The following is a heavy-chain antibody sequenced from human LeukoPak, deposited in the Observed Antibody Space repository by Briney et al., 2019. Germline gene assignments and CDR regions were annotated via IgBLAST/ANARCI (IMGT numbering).Heavy chain of an antibody. CDR1: GFTFSSYS. D-gene: IGHD3-3*01. V-gene: IGHV3-21*01. CDR2: ISSSSSYI. Sequence: GGSLRLSCAASGFTFSSYSMHWVRQAPGKGLEWVSSISSSSSYIYYADSVKGRFTISRDNAKNSLYLQMNSLRAEDTAVYYCARDRVTIFGVAKPGAFDIWGQGTMVTVSS. CDR3: ARDRVTIFGVAKPGAFDI. J-gene: IGHJ3*02.